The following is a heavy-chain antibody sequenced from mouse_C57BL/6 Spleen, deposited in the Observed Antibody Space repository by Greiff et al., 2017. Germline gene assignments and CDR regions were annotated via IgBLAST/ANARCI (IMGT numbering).Heavy chain of an antibody. CDR1: GYTFTSYW. J-gene: IGHJ3*01. Sequence: QVQLQQSGAELAKPGASVKLSCTASGYTFTSYWMHWVKQRPGQGLEWIGYINPSSGYTKYNQKFKGKATLTADKYSRTAYLQLSSLTYADTAVYYCARDDYADWGQGTLVTFSA. CDR3: ARDDYAD. V-gene: IGHV1-7*01. CDR2: INPSSGYT. D-gene: IGHD2-4*01.